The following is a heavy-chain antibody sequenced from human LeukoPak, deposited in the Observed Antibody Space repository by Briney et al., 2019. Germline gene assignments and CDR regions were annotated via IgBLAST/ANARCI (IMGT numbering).Heavy chain of an antibody. CDR1: GFTFSSYS. V-gene: IGHV3-21*01. CDR3: ARGLIAAAGYFDY. CDR2: ISSSSSCV. J-gene: IGHJ4*02. D-gene: IGHD6-13*01. Sequence: GGSLRLSCAASGFTFSSYSMNWVRQAPGKGLEWVSSISSSSSCVYYADSVKGRFTISRDSAKNSLYLQMNSLRAEDTAVYYCARGLIAAAGYFDYWGQGTLVTVSS.